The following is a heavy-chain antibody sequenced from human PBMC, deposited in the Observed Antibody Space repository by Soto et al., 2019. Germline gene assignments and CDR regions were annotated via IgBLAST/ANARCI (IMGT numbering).Heavy chain of an antibody. CDR3: ASSSGWWRLDV. CDR2: KHHSGST. CDR1: GDSINNGYW. D-gene: IGHD6-19*01. Sequence: QVQLQESGPGLVKPSGTLSLTCGVSGDSINNGYWWTWVRQPPGKGLEWIGEKHHSGSTNYNLSRRSGVSISLDKSKNQFSLNLSSVTAADTAVYFCASSSGWWRLDVWGQGTTVTVSS. J-gene: IGHJ6*02. V-gene: IGHV4-4*02.